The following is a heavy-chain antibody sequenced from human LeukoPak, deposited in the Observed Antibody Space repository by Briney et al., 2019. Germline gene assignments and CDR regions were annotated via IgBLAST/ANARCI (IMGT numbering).Heavy chain of an antibody. CDR3: AKTVYSSSFDY. CDR1: GFTFNSHS. CDR2: ISSSRSII. D-gene: IGHD6-13*01. V-gene: IGHV3-48*01. J-gene: IGHJ4*02. Sequence: GGSLRLSCAASGFTFNSHSMNWVRQAPGKGLEWISYISSSRSIIHYADSVKGRFTISRDNAKNSLYLQMNSLRVEDTAVYYCAKTVYSSSFDYGGQGTLVTVSS.